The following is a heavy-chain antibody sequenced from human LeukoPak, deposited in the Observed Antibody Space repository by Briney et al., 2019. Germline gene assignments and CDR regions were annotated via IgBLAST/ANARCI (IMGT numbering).Heavy chain of an antibody. D-gene: IGHD4-23*01. J-gene: IGHJ4*02. Sequence: GGSLRLSCAASGFSFSIYGMQWVRQAPDKGLEWVTYISYNGGKIHYSDSVKGRFTISRDNSKNTLYLQMNSLRAEDTAVYYCAKVAGNIYYFDYWGQGALVTVSS. V-gene: IGHV3-30*02. CDR2: ISYNGGKI. CDR3: AKVAGNIYYFDY. CDR1: GFSFSIYG.